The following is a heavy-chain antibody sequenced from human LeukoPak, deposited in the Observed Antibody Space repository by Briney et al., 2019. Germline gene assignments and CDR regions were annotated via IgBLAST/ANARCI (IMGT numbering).Heavy chain of an antibody. J-gene: IGHJ4*02. D-gene: IGHD5-12*01. CDR1: GGSFSGYY. Sequence: PSETLSLTCAVYGGSFSGYYWSWIRQPPGKGLEWIGEINHSGSTNYNPSLKSRVTISVDTSKNQFSLKLSSVTAADTAVYYCARYSGYATTFDYWGQGTLVTVSS. CDR3: ARYSGYATTFDY. V-gene: IGHV4-34*01. CDR2: INHSGST.